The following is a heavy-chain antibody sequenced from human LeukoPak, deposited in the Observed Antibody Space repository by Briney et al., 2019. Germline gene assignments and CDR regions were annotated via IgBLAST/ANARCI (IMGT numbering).Heavy chain of an antibody. J-gene: IGHJ4*02. Sequence: PSETLSLTCTVSGGSISSSSYYWGWIRQPPGKGLEWIGSIYYSGSTYYNPSLKSRVTISVDTSKNQFSLKLSSVTAADTAVYYCARLSVITVTTEEVDYWGQGTLVTVSS. CDR2: IYYSGST. CDR1: GGSISSSSYY. V-gene: IGHV4-39*01. D-gene: IGHD4-11*01. CDR3: ARLSVITVTTEEVDY.